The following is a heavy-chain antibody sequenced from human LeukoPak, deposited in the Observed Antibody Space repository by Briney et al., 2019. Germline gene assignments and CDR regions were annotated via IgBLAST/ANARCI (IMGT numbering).Heavy chain of an antibody. J-gene: IGHJ4*02. Sequence: GESLKISCKGSGYSFTAYWIGWVRQMPGKGLEWMGIIYPGDSDTRYSPSFQGQVIISADKSISIAYLQWSSLKASDTAMYYCARSIGARPPEFDYWGQGTLVTVSS. V-gene: IGHV5-51*01. CDR3: ARSIGARPPEFDY. CDR2: IYPGDSDT. CDR1: GYSFTAYW. D-gene: IGHD6-6*01.